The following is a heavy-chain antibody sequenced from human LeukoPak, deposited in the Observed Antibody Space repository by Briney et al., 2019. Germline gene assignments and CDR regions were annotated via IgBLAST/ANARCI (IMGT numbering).Heavy chain of an antibody. CDR1: GGSISSY. Sequence: TSETLSLTCTVSGGSISSYWSWIRQPPGKGLEWIGYIYYSGSTNYNPSLKSRVTISVDTSKNQFSLKLSSVTAADTAVYYCARDPLRLGSLDYWGQGTLVTVSS. CDR2: IYYSGST. CDR3: ARDPLRLGSLDY. V-gene: IGHV4-59*01. J-gene: IGHJ4*02. D-gene: IGHD5-12*01.